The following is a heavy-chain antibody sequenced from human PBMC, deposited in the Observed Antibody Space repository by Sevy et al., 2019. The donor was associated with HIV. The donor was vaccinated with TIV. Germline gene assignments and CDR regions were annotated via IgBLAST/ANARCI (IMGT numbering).Heavy chain of an antibody. CDR2: INHSGST. CDR3: ARGRRPNYDAFDI. CDR1: GGSFSGYY. D-gene: IGHD1-7*01. Sequence: SETLSLTCAVYGGSFSGYYWSWIRQPPGKGLEWIGEINHSGSTNYNPSLKSRVTISVDTSKNQFSLKLSSVTAADTAVYYCARGRRPNYDAFDIWGQGTMVTVSS. V-gene: IGHV4-34*01. J-gene: IGHJ3*02.